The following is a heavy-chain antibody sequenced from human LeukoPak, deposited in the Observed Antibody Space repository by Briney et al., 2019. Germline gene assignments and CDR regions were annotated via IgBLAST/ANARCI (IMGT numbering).Heavy chain of an antibody. CDR1: GITLSNYG. D-gene: IGHD3-22*01. Sequence: GGSLRLSCAAAGITLSNYGMSWVRQAPGKVLEWVAGISGSGGGTDYADSVKGRFTISRDNPRNTLYLQMNSLRAEDTAVYFCAKRGVVIRVILVGFHKEAYYFDSWGQGALVTVSS. CDR3: AKRGVVIRVILVGFHKEAYYFDS. V-gene: IGHV3-23*01. J-gene: IGHJ4*02. CDR2: ISGSGGGT.